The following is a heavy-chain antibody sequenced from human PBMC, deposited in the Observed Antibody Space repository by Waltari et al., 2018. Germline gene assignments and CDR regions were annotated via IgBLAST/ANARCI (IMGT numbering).Heavy chain of an antibody. CDR2: ISGSGGST. D-gene: IGHD1-26*01. V-gene: IGHV3-23*04. CDR3: AKGRYSGSYYPDY. Sequence: EVQLVESGGGLVQPGGSLRLSCAASGFTFRSSAMRWVRQAPGKGLEWVSAISGSGGSTYYADSVKGRFTISRDNSKNTLYLQMNSLRAEDTAVYYCAKGRYSGSYYPDYWGQGTLVTVSS. CDR1: GFTFRSSA. J-gene: IGHJ4*02.